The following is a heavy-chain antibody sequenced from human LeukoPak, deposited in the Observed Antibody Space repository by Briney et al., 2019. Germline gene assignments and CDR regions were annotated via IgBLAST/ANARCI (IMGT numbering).Heavy chain of an antibody. CDR2: IWYDGSNK. V-gene: IGHV3-33*01. Sequence: GGSLRLSCAASGFNFSSFVMHWVRQAPGKGLERVAVIWYDGSNKYYADSVKGRFTISRDNSKNTLYLQMNSLRAEDTAVYYCARGPSAYPKCFDYWGQGTLVTVSS. D-gene: IGHD5-12*01. CDR1: GFNFSSFV. J-gene: IGHJ4*02. CDR3: ARGPSAYPKCFDY.